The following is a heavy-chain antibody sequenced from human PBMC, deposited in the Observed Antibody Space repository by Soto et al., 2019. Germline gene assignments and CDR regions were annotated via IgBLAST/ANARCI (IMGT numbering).Heavy chain of an antibody. CDR2: ISGSGGST. CDR1: GFTFISYA. Sequence: GGSLRLSCAASGFTFISYAIIFFRQAPFKGLEWVSAISGSGGSTYYADSVKGRFTISRDNSKNTLYLQMNSLRAEDTAVYYCAKAYYGDLYWYFDLWGRGTLVTVSS. J-gene: IGHJ2*01. D-gene: IGHD4-17*01. CDR3: AKAYYGDLYWYFDL. V-gene: IGHV3-23*01.